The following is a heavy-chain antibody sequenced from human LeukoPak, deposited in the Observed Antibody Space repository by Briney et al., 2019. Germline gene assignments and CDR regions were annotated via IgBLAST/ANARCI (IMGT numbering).Heavy chain of an antibody. Sequence: GGSLRLSCAASGFTFSSYGIHWVRQAPGKGLEWVTFIRYDGNNKYYADSVEGRFTISRDNSKNTVYLQMNSLRAEDTAVYYCAKELTRVTGDWTWGQGTLVTVSS. J-gene: IGHJ5*02. CDR3: AKELTRVTGDWT. CDR2: IRYDGNNK. V-gene: IGHV3-30*02. D-gene: IGHD2-21*02. CDR1: GFTFSSYG.